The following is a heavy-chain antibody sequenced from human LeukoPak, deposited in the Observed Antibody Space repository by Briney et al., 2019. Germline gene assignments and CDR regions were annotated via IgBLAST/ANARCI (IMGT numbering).Heavy chain of an antibody. CDR2: IYYSGST. CDR1: GGSISSGSYY. V-gene: IGHV4-39*01. Sequence: SQTLSLTCTVSGGSISSGSYYWGWVRQPPGKGLEWIVSIYYSGSTYYNPSLKSRVTISVDTSKNQFSLKLSSVTAADTAVYYCARWREDYGDPYDAFDIWGQGTMVTVSS. J-gene: IGHJ3*02. D-gene: IGHD4-17*01. CDR3: ARWREDYGDPYDAFDI.